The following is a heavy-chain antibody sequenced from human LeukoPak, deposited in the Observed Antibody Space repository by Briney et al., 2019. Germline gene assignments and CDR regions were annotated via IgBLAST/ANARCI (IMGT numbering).Heavy chain of an antibody. Sequence: GRSLRLSCAASGFTFDDYAMHWVRQAPGKGLEWVSGISWNSGSIGYADSVKGRFTISRDNAKNSLYLQMNSLRAEDMALYYCAKDYGDYPTYYFDYWGQETLVTVSS. V-gene: IGHV3-9*03. CDR3: AKDYGDYPTYYFDY. D-gene: IGHD4-17*01. CDR1: GFTFDDYA. J-gene: IGHJ4*02. CDR2: ISWNSGSI.